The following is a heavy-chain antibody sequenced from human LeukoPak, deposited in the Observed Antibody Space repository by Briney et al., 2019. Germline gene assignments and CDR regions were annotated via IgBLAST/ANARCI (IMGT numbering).Heavy chain of an antibody. V-gene: IGHV4-34*01. J-gene: IGHJ4*02. CDR3: ARSLVPAANSGDYYFDY. Sequence: PSETLSLTCAVYGGSFSGYYWSWIRQPPGKGLEWIGEINHSGSTNYNPSLKSRVTISVDTSKNQFCLKLSSVTAADTAVYYCARSLVPAANSGDYYFDYWGQGTLVTVSS. CDR1: GGSFSGYY. D-gene: IGHD2-2*01. CDR2: INHSGST.